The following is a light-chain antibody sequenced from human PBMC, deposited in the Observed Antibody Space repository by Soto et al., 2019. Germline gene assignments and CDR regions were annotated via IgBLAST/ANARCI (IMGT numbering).Light chain of an antibody. Sequence: EIVLTQSPGTLSLSPGERATLSCRASQSVAHLAGYQQKPGQAPMFLMSEAFTRDSGTPARFSGSGSGTDFTLTISSLEPEDFAVYYWQQRSDRPMYTFGQGTNLEIK. J-gene: IGKJ2*01. CDR2: EAF. V-gene: IGKV3-11*01. CDR1: QSVAH. CDR3: QQRSDRPMYT.